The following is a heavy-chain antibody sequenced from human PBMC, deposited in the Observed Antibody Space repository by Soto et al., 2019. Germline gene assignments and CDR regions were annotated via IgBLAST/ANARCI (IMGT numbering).Heavy chain of an antibody. V-gene: IGHV3-49*03. CDR3: TRTTIFDVLDY. CDR2: IRNVVYGGTT. J-gene: IGHJ4*02. CDR1: GFTFGDYA. Sequence: GGSLRLSCTASGFTFGDYAMSWFRQAPGKGLEWLGLIRNVVYGGTTGYAAVVKGGFTISRDDSKSIAYLQVNSLKTEDTAVYYCTRTTIFDVLDYWGQGTLVTVSS. D-gene: IGHD3-3*01.